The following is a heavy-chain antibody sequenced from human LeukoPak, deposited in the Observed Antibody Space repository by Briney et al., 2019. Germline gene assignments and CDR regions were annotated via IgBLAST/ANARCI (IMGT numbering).Heavy chain of an antibody. CDR3: AKPYSGSYAFSFDY. CDR2: IRYDGSNK. CDR1: GFTFSSYG. V-gene: IGHV3-30*02. D-gene: IGHD1-26*01. Sequence: GGSLRLSCAASGFTFSSYGMHWVRQAPGKGLEWVAFIRYDGSNKYYADSVKGRFTISRDNSKNTLYLQMNSLRAEDTAVYYCAKPYSGSYAFSFDYWGQGTLVTVSS. J-gene: IGHJ4*02.